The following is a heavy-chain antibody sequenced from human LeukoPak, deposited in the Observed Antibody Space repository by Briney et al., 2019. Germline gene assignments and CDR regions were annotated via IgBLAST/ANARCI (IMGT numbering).Heavy chain of an antibody. V-gene: IGHV3-74*01. Sequence: GGALRLSCAASGFTFSSYWMYWVRQAPGKGLVWVSRINSDESSTNYADSVKGRFTISRDNAKSTLYLQMNSLRAEDTAVYYCASKVNSSPFDYWGQGTLVTVSS. CDR2: INSDESST. CDR3: ASKVNSSPFDY. CDR1: GFTFSSYW. J-gene: IGHJ4*02. D-gene: IGHD2-21*01.